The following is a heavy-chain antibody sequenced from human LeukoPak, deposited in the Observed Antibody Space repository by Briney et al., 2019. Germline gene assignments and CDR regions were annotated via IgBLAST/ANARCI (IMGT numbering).Heavy chain of an antibody. J-gene: IGHJ5*02. Sequence: GASVKVSCKASGYTFTAYYMHWVRQAPGQGLEWMGWINANSGGTNYAQKFQGRVTMNRDTSISTVYMDLRRLTSDDTAVYYCARVRDGYSYGTNWFDPWGQGTLVTVSS. D-gene: IGHD5-18*01. CDR1: GYTFTAYY. CDR2: INANSGGT. CDR3: ARVRDGYSYGTNWFDP. V-gene: IGHV1-2*02.